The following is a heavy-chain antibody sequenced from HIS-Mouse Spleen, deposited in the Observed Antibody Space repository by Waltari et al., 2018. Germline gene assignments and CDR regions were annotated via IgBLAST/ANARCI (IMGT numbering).Heavy chain of an antibody. V-gene: IGHV3-30*04. Sequence: QVQLVESGGGVVMPGRSLRLSCAASGFTFSSYAMHWVRQAPGKGLGWVEVISYDGSNKYYADPGKGRFTNSRDNSKNTLYLQMNSLRAEDTAVYYCAREQWLVPDYWGQGTLVTVSS. D-gene: IGHD6-19*01. CDR3: AREQWLVPDY. CDR2: ISYDGSNK. CDR1: GFTFSSYA. J-gene: IGHJ4*02.